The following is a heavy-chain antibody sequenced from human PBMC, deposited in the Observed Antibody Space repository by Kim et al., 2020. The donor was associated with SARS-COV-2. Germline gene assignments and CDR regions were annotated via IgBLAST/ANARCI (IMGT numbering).Heavy chain of an antibody. V-gene: IGHV3-30*18. CDR3: AKDCLNYYYYYGMDV. J-gene: IGHJ6*02. CDR1: GFTFSSYG. Sequence: GGSLRLSCAASGFTFSSYGMHWVRQAPGKGLEWVAVISYDGSNKYYADSVKGRFTISRDNSKNTLYLQMNSLRAEDTAVYYCAKDCLNYYYYYGMDVWGQGTTVTVSS. CDR2: ISYDGSNK.